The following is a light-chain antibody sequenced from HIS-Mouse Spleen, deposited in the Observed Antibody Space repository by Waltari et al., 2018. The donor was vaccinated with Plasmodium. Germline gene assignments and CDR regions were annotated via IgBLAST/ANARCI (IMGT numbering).Light chain of an antibody. CDR1: SSDVGGYNY. Sequence: QSALTQPRSVSGSPGQSVTISCTGTSSDVGGYNYVAWYQQHPGKAPKLMIYDVSKRPSGVPGRFAGSKAGNTASLTISGLQAEDEADYYCCSYAGSCVVFGGGTKLTVL. J-gene: IGLJ2*01. CDR2: DVS. CDR3: CSYAGSCVV. V-gene: IGLV2-11*01.